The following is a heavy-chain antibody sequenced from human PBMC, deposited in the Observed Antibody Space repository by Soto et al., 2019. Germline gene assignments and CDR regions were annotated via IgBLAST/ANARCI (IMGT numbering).Heavy chain of an antibody. CDR2: IYETGST. Sequence: QVQLQESGPGMVKPSEPLSLTCTVSSDPTSPHNWGWIRQTPGKGLEWIGFIYETGSTSYNPSLNSRVTISLDRSTKQLSLKLSSATAADTAMYHCVRQGIGPLHGLVDVWGRGTTVTVSS. CDR1: SDPTSPHN. J-gene: IGHJ6*02. V-gene: IGHV4-59*08. D-gene: IGHD3-10*01. CDR3: VRQGIGPLHGLVDV.